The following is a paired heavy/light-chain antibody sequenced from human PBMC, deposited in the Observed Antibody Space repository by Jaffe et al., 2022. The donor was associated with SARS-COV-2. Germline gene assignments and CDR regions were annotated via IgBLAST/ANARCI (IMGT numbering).Light chain of an antibody. CDR1: QSVSSSY. J-gene: IGKJ2*01. Sequence: EIVLTQSPGTLSLSPGERATLSCRASQSVSSSYLAWYQQKPGQAPRLLIYGASSRATGIPDRFSGSGSGTDFTLTISRLEPEDFAVYYCQQYGSSPPGDTFGQGTKLEIK. V-gene: IGKV3-20*01. CDR2: GAS. CDR3: QQYGSSPPGDT.
Heavy chain of an antibody. V-gene: IGHV1-18*01. CDR1: GYTFTSYG. CDR2: ISAYNGNT. CDR3: ARDPRDGVVTAIQGNWFDP. J-gene: IGHJ5*02. Sequence: QVQLVQSGAEVKKPGASVKVSCKASGYTFTSYGISWVRQAPGQGLEWMGWISAYNGNTNYAQKLQGRVTMTTDTSTSTAYMELRSLRSDDTAVYYCARDPRDGVVTAIQGNWFDPWGQGTLVTVSS. D-gene: IGHD2-21*02.